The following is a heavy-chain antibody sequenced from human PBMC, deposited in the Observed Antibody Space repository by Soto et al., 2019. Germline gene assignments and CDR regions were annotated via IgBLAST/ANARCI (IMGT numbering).Heavy chain of an antibody. CDR1: GFTFSSYE. Sequence: GGSLRLSCAASGFTFSSYEMNWVRQAPGKGLEWVSYISSSGSTIYYADSVKGRFTISRDNAKNSLYLQMNSLRAEDTAVYYCARDDTPARKLNWGQLYWYFDLWGRGTLVTVSS. D-gene: IGHD7-27*01. CDR3: ARDDTPARKLNWGQLYWYFDL. CDR2: ISSSGSTI. V-gene: IGHV3-48*03. J-gene: IGHJ2*01.